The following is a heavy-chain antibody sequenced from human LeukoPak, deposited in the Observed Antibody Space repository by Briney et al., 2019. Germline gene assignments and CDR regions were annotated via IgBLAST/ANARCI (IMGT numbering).Heavy chain of an antibody. CDR2: INQDGSQK. CDR3: ARGPPLFTN. D-gene: IGHD3-10*01. V-gene: IGHV3-7*02. Sequence: GGSLRLSCAASGFTFGSFWMGWARQAPGKGLEWVANINQDGSQKYYVDSVKGRFTISRDNAKNSLYLQMNSLRDEDTAIYYCARGPPLFTNWGQGTLVAVSS. J-gene: IGHJ4*02. CDR1: GFTFGSFW.